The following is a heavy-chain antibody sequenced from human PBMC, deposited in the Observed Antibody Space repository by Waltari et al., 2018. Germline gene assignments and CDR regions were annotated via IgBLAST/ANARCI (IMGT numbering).Heavy chain of an antibody. CDR3: ARHEGYSGSYSGMDV. CDR2: ISWNSGSI. J-gene: IGHJ6*02. D-gene: IGHD1-26*01. Sequence: EVQLVESGGGLVQPGRSLRLSCAASGFTFDDYAMHWVRQAPGKGLEWVSGISWNSGSIGYADSVKGRFTISRDNAKNSLYLQMNSLRAEDTAMYYCARHEGYSGSYSGMDVWGQGTTVTVSS. V-gene: IGHV3-9*01. CDR1: GFTFDDYA.